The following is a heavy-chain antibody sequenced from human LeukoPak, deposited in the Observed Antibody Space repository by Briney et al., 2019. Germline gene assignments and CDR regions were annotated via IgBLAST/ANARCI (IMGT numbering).Heavy chain of an antibody. D-gene: IGHD2-2*01. J-gene: IGHJ5*02. CDR1: GFTLSSAW. V-gene: IGHV3-15*01. CDR2: SKSKTDGGTT. CDR3: AKYCISADCYANWFGP. Sequence: GGSLRLSCAGSGFTLSSAWMTWVRQAPGKGLEWVGLSKSKTDGGTTDYAAPVKGRFTISRDDSKNTLYLQMNSLKTEDTAVCYCAKYCISADCYANWFGPWGQGTLVTVSS.